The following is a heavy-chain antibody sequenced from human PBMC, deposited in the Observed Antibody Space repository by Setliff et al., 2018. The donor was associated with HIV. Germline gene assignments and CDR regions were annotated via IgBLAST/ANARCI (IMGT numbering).Heavy chain of an antibody. J-gene: IGHJ4*02. V-gene: IGHV1-46*01. CDR2: ITPSDGNT. CDR3: ARDRVRGYCSGGSCYRIDY. CDR1: GYTFTSDH. D-gene: IGHD2-15*01. Sequence: ASVKVSCKASGYTFTSDHLHWVRQAPGQGLEWMGMITPSDGNTNYEQKFQGRVTMTRDTSTSTVYMELSSLRSEDTAVYYCARDRVRGYCSGGSCYRIDYWGQGTLVTVSS.